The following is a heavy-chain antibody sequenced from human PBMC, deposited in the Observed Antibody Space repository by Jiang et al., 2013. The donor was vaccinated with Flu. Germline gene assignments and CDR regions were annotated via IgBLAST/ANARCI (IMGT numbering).Heavy chain of an antibody. J-gene: IGHJ4*02. CDR2: IYPGDSDT. V-gene: IGHV5-51*01. Sequence: SLKISCKGSGYSFTTYWIGWVRQMPGKGLEGMGIIYPGDSDTRYSPSFQGQVTISADKSISTAYLQWSSLKTSDTAIYYCATSQGTSRFDYWGQGTLVTVSS. CDR1: GYSFTTYW. CDR3: ATSQGTSRFDY.